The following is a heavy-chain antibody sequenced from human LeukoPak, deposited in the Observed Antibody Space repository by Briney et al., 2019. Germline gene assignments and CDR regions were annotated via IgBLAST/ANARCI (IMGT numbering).Heavy chain of an antibody. CDR1: GFTFSSYA. V-gene: IGHV3-74*01. CDR2: IDSDGSTT. Sequence: GGSLRLSCAASGFTFSSYAMSWVRQAPGKGLVWVSRIDSDGSTTRYADSVKGRFTVSRDNAKNTLYLQMNSLRAEDTAVYYCARDTMLGMGNPWGQGTLVTVSS. J-gene: IGHJ5*02. CDR3: ARDTMLGMGNP. D-gene: IGHD3-10*02.